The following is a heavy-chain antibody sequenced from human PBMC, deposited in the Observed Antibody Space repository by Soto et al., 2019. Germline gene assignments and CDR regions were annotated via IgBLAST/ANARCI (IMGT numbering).Heavy chain of an antibody. V-gene: IGHV3-30*18. D-gene: IGHD3-3*01. J-gene: IGHJ6*02. CDR2: ISYDGSNK. CDR1: GFTFSSYG. CDR3: AKSPPVYDFWSGYSDYYYYYGMDV. Sequence: GGSLRLSCAASGFTFSSYGMHWVRQAPGKGLEWVAVISYDGSNKYYADSVKGRFTISRDNSKNTLCLQMNSLRAEDTAVYYCAKSPPVYDFWSGYSDYYYYYGMDVWGQGTTVTVSS.